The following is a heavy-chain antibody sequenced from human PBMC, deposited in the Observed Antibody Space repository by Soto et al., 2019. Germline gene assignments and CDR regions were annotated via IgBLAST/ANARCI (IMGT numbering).Heavy chain of an antibody. D-gene: IGHD2-8*01. CDR1: AFSFSDYF. V-gene: IGHV3-11*01. J-gene: IGHJ4*02. CDR2: ISSNGGQR. CDR3: VRVPTTKLDC. Sequence: GGSLRLSCAASAFSFSDYFMGWIRRAPGRGLEWLAYISSNGGQRIYADSVKGRFTISRDNARKSLYLQMDSLRDEDTAVYYCVRVPTTKLDCWGQGILVTVSS.